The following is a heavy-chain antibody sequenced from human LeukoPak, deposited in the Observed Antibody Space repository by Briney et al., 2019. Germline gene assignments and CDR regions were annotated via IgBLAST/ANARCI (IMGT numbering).Heavy chain of an antibody. CDR1: GFTFSSYA. CDR2: ISYDGSNK. J-gene: IGHJ4*02. CDR3: AREDCSSTSCSFFDY. V-gene: IGHV3-30-3*01. Sequence: GGSLRLSCAASGFTFSSYAMHWVRQAPGKGLEWVAVISYDGSNKYYADSVKGRFTISRDNAKNSLYLQMNSLRAEDTAVYYCAREDCSSTSCSFFDYWGQGTLVTVSS. D-gene: IGHD2-2*01.